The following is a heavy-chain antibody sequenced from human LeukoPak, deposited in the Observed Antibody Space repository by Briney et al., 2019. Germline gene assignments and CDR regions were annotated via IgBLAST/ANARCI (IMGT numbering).Heavy chain of an antibody. V-gene: IGHV3-23*01. CDR3: AKPVKWNFLYFDY. CDR2: ISGSGGST. J-gene: IGHJ4*02. D-gene: IGHD1-7*01. CDR1: GFTFSSYA. Sequence: GGSLRLSCAASGFTFSSYAMSWVRQAPGNGLEWVSAISGSGGSTYYADSVKGRFTISRDNSKNTLYLQMNSLRAEDTAVYYCAKPVKWNFLYFDYWGQGTLVTVSS.